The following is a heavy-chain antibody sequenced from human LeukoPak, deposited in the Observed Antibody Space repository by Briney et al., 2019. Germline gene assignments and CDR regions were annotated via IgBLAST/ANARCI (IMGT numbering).Heavy chain of an antibody. CDR3: ASSGWPPYNWFDP. Sequence: PSQTLSLTCAVSGGSISSGGYYWSWIRQPPGTGLEWIGYIYYSGSTNYNPSLKSRVTISVDTSKNQFSLKLSSVTAADTAVYHCASSGWPPYNWFDPWGQGTLVTVSS. V-gene: IGHV4-61*08. D-gene: IGHD6-19*01. CDR1: GGSISSGGYY. CDR2: IYYSGST. J-gene: IGHJ5*02.